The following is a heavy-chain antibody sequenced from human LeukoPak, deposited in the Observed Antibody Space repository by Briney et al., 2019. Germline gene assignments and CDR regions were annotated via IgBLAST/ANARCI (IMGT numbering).Heavy chain of an antibody. CDR3: AGEQLVQPDAFDI. Sequence: SETLSLTCTVSSGSLGSYYWNWLRQPAGKGLEWIGHIYTSGSTNYNPSLKSRVTMSVDTSKNQFSLKLNSVTAADTAVYYCAGEQLVQPDAFDIWGQGTMVTVSS. CDR2: IYTSGST. D-gene: IGHD6-13*01. CDR1: SGSLGSYY. V-gene: IGHV4-4*07. J-gene: IGHJ3*02.